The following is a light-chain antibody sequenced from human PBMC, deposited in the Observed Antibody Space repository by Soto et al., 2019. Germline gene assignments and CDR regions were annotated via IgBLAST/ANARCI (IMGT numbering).Light chain of an antibody. V-gene: IGLV2-14*01. J-gene: IGLJ2*01. CDR3: VSYTSSSTSVI. CDR1: SSDVGGYKY. CDR2: EVS. Sequence: QSALTQPASVSGSPGQSITISCTGTSSDVGGYKYVSWYQQHPDKAHKLIIFEVSNRPSEISSRFSGSKSDNTDSLTISGLRAEDGADYYCVSYTSSSTSVIFGRGTQLTVL.